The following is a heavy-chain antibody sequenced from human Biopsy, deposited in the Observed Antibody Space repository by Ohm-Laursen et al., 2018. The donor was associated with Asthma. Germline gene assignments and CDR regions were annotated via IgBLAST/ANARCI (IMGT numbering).Heavy chain of an antibody. J-gene: IGHJ4*02. CDR1: PGSISDYY. CDR3: ARATSTWSQSGPHYFDH. D-gene: IGHD6-13*01. Sequence: SGTLSLTCTVSPGSISDYYWNWIRQFPGKGLEWIGCVYSTGSTRYNPSLKSRVTISVDTSINQVSLRLSSVTAADTAMYYCARATSTWSQSGPHYFDHWGQGALVTVSS. CDR2: VYSTGST. V-gene: IGHV4-59*01.